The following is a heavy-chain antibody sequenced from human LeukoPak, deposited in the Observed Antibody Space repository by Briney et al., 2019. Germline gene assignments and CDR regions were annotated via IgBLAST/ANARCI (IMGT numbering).Heavy chain of an antibody. CDR1: GFTFSSYG. CDR2: IWYDGSNK. J-gene: IGHJ4*02. Sequence: GSLRLSCAASGFTFSSYGMHWVRQAPGKGLEWVAVIWYDGSNKYYADSVKGRFTISRDNSKNTLYLQMNSLRAEDTAVYYCARDLRPIAVARNFDYWGQGTLVTVSS. V-gene: IGHV3-33*01. CDR3: ARDLRPIAVARNFDY. D-gene: IGHD6-19*01.